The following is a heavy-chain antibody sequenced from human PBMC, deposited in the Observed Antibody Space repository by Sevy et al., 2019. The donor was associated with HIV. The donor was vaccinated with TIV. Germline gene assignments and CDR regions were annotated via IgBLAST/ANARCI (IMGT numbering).Heavy chain of an antibody. D-gene: IGHD6-19*01. CDR3: AKRGGQLLVEPSFDY. CDR1: GLTFSSYA. CDR2: ISDSGGST. Sequence: GGSLRLSCAASGLTFSSYAMSWVRQVPGKGLEWVSGISDSGGSTNYADSVKGRFTISRDNSKNTVFLQMSSLRVEDTAVYYCAKRGGQLLVEPSFDYWGQGTLVTVSS. V-gene: IGHV3-23*01. J-gene: IGHJ4*02.